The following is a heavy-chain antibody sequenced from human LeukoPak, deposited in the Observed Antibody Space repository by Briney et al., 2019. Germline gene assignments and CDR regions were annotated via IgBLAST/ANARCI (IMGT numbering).Heavy chain of an antibody. CDR2: ISWNSGST. Sequence: GGSLRLSCAASGFTFDDYAMHWVRQAPGKGLEWVSGISWNSGSTSYADSVKGRFTISRDNAKNTLYLQMNSLRAEDTVVYYCARGATYAYYQDYWGQGTLVTVSS. V-gene: IGHV3-9*01. CDR3: ARGATYAYYQDY. CDR1: GFTFDDYA. J-gene: IGHJ4*02. D-gene: IGHD1-26*01.